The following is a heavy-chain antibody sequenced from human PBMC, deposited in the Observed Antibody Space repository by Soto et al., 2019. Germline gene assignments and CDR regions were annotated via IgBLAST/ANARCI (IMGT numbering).Heavy chain of an antibody. CDR1: GFTFSSYA. CDR2: ISGSGGST. V-gene: IGHV3-23*01. D-gene: IGHD3-22*01. CDR3: AKDPTPRKNYYYDSSGQPWGYFDY. J-gene: IGHJ4*02. Sequence: GGSLRLSCAASGFTFSSYAMSWVRQAPGKGLEWVSAISGSGGSTYYADSVKGRFTISRDNSKNTLYLQMNSLRAEDTAVYYCAKDPTPRKNYYYDSSGQPWGYFDYWGQGALVTVSS.